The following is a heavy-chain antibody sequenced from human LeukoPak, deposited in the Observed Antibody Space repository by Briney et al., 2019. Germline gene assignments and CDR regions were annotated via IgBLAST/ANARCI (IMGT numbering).Heavy chain of an antibody. Sequence: GGSLRLSCAASGFIVSSNYMSWARQAPGKGLEWVSVIYSDGSTYYADSVKGRFTISRDNSKNTLYLQMNSLRAEDTAMYYCARARSGYSYILDYWGQGALVTVSS. J-gene: IGHJ4*02. CDR1: GFIVSSNY. CDR3: ARARSGYSYILDY. CDR2: IYSDGST. D-gene: IGHD5-18*01. V-gene: IGHV3-53*01.